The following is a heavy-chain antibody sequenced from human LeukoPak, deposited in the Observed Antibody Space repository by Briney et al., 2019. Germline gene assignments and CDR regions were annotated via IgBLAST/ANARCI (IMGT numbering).Heavy chain of an antibody. Sequence: SETLSLTCTVSGGSISSYYWSWIRQPPGKGLEWIGSIYHSGSTYYNPSLKSRVTISVDTSKNQFSLKLSSVTAADTAVYYCARDIRGPTGWFDPWGQGTLVTVSS. J-gene: IGHJ5*02. D-gene: IGHD2-2*02. CDR3: ARDIRGPTGWFDP. V-gene: IGHV4-38-2*02. CDR1: GGSISSYY. CDR2: IYHSGST.